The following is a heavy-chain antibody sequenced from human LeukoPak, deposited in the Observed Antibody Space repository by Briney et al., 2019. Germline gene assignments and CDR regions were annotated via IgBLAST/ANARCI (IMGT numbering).Heavy chain of an antibody. D-gene: IGHD2-21*01. J-gene: IGHJ4*02. V-gene: IGHV3-23*01. CDR1: GFSLGGNA. CDR2: IEGANDNR. Sequence: PGGSLRLSCAASGFSLGGNAMSWVRQAPGKGLEWVTAIEGANDNRHNADSVRGRFTVCRDTSKNTLYLEMSSLRPEDTAKYYCAKAIWRWSFAYWGQGALVTVSS. CDR3: AKAIWRWSFAY.